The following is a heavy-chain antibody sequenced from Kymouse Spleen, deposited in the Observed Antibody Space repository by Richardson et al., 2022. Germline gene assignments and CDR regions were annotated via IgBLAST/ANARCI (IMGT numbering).Heavy chain of an antibody. CDR3: ARFCSSTSWICYYYYYGMDV. V-gene: IGHV3-7*01. Sequence: EVQLVESGGGLVQPGGSLRLSCAASGFTFSSYWMSWVRQAPGKGLEWVANIKQDGSEKYYVDSVKGRFTISRDNAKNSLYLQMNSLRAEDTAVYYCARFCSSTSWICYYYYYGMDVWGQGTTVTVSS. CDR2: IKQDGSEK. CDR1: GFTFSSYW. D-gene: IGHD2-2*02. J-gene: IGHJ6*02.